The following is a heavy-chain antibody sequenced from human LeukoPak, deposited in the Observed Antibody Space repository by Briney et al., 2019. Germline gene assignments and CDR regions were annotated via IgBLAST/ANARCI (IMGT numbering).Heavy chain of an antibody. Sequence: SVKVSCKASGGTFSSYAISWVRQAPGQGLEWMGGIIPIFGTANYAQKFQGRVTITADESTSTAYMELSSLRSEDTAVYYCAGQYYDFWSGYFSFDYWGQGTLVTVSS. V-gene: IGHV1-69*13. J-gene: IGHJ4*02. CDR1: GGTFSSYA. CDR2: IIPIFGTA. D-gene: IGHD3-3*01. CDR3: AGQYYDFWSGYFSFDY.